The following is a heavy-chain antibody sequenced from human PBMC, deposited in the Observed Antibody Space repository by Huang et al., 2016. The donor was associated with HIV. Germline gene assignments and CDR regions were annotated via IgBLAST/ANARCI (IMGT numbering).Heavy chain of an antibody. V-gene: IGHV4-39*01. CDR3: ARHREGPVAYYSGWGSHLNYMDV. CDR2: IYEKGSP. CDR1: GGSIRSSDYH. Sequence: QLLLQESGPGLVKPSEALALTCAVSGGSIRSSDYHWGWIRQPPGKGLEWIGSIYEKGSPHYSPALKSRVTIAVDTSKNRFFLNLTSMTAADTAVYYCARHREGPVAYYSGWGSHLNYMDVWGRGRTVVVSS. J-gene: IGHJ6*03. D-gene: IGHD3-10*01.